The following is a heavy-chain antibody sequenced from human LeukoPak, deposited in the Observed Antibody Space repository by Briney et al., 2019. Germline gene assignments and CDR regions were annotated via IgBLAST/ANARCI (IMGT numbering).Heavy chain of an antibody. CDR2: INAGNGNT. V-gene: IGHV1-3*01. D-gene: IGHD5-12*01. Sequence: ASVIVSCKASGYTFTSYAMHWVRQAPGQRLEWMGWINAGNGNTKYSQKFQGRVTITRDTSASTAYMELSSLRSEDTAVYFCARGVATNRYYFDYWGQGTLVTVSS. CDR1: GYTFTSYA. J-gene: IGHJ4*02. CDR3: ARGVATNRYYFDY.